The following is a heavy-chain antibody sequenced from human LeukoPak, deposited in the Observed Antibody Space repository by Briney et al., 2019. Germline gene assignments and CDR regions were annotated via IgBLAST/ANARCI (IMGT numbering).Heavy chain of an antibody. V-gene: IGHV1-8*03. CDR2: MNPNSGNT. CDR1: GYTFTSYD. D-gene: IGHD2-8*01. Sequence: ASVKVSCKASGYTFTSYDINWVRQATGQGLEWMGWMNPNSGNTGYAQRFQGRVTITRNTSISTAYMELSSLRSEDTAVYYCARNRMKTWFDPWGQGTLVTVSS. CDR3: ARNRMKTWFDP. J-gene: IGHJ5*02.